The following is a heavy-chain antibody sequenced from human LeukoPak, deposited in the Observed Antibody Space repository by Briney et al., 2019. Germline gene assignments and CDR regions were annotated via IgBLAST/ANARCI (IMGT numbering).Heavy chain of an antibody. CDR3: ARDTYYYNSSAFYHYYYGMDV. D-gene: IGHD3-22*01. CDR1: GFTSSNCW. Sequence: QPGGSLRLSCAASGFTSSNCWMHWVRQAPGKGLEWVSRIESDGSRTRYADSVKGRFTISRDNAKNTLYLQMNSLSAEDTAVYYCARDTYYYNSSAFYHYYYGMDVWGQGTTVTVSS. CDR2: IESDGSRT. J-gene: IGHJ6*02. V-gene: IGHV3-74*01.